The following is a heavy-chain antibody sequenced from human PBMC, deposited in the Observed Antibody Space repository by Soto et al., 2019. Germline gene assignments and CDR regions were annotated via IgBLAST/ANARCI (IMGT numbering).Heavy chain of an antibody. CDR2: VKSKVDGGSI. J-gene: IGHJ4*02. Sequence: EVQLVESGGGLVEPGGSLRLSCAASGFTFNGAWMNWVRQAPGKGLEWVGRVKSKVDGGSIDYAAPVRGRFTISRDDSRNTVDLQMNSLSAEDSAMYYCSADLPDWGAYAFDYWGQVTLVTVSS. CDR1: GFTFNGAW. V-gene: IGHV3-15*07. D-gene: IGHD3-16*01. CDR3: SADLPDWGAYAFDY.